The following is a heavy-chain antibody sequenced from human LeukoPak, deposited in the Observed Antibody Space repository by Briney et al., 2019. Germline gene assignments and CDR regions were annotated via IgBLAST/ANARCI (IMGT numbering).Heavy chain of an antibody. J-gene: IGHJ6*02. Sequence: PSETLSLTCTVSGGSISSYYWSWIRQPPGKGLEWIGYIYYSGSTNYNPSLKSRVTISVDTPKNQFSLKLSSVTAADTAVYYCARVDYYGSGSYAVYGMDVWGQGTTVTVSS. CDR2: IYYSGST. CDR3: ARVDYYGSGSYAVYGMDV. CDR1: GGSISSYY. D-gene: IGHD3-10*01. V-gene: IGHV4-59*01.